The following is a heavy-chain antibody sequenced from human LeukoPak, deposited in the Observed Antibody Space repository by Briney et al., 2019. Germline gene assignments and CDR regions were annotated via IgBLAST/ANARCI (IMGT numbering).Heavy chain of an antibody. CDR1: GFTFSSYA. J-gene: IGHJ6*02. V-gene: IGHV3-30-3*01. CDR3: AREGYSSSWHLGRYYGMDV. CDR2: ISYDGSNK. D-gene: IGHD6-13*01. Sequence: GGSLRLSCAASGFTFSSYAMHWVRQAPGKGLEWVAVISYDGSNKYYADSVKGRFTISRDNSKNTLYLQMNSLRAEDTAVYYCAREGYSSSWHLGRYYGMDVWGQGTTVTVSS.